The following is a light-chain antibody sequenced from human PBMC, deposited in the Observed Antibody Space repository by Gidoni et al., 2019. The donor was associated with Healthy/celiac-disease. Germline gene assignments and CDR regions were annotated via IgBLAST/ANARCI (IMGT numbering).Light chain of an antibody. J-gene: IGKJ2*01. CDR2: WAS. V-gene: IGKV4-1*01. CDR3: QQYYSIPPT. Sequence: DIVMTQSPDSLAVSLGERATINCKSSQSVLYSSNNKNYLAWYQQKPGQPPKLLIYWASTRESGVPDRFSGSGSGTDFTLTISSLQAEDVAVYHCQQYYSIPPTFGQGTKLEIK. CDR1: QSVLYSSNNKNY.